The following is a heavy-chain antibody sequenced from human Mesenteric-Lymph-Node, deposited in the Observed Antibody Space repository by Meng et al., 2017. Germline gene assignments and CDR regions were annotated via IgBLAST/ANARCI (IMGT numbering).Heavy chain of an antibody. J-gene: IGHJ4*02. Sequence: GESLKISCAASGFTFSDYYMSWIRQAPGKGLEWVSYISSSGSTIYYADSVKGRFTISRDNAKNSLYLQMNSLRAEDTAVYYCQITMVRGVILFDYWGQGTLVTVSS. CDR3: QITMVRGVILFDY. CDR1: GFTFSDYY. CDR2: ISSSGSTI. V-gene: IGHV3-11*01. D-gene: IGHD3-10*01.